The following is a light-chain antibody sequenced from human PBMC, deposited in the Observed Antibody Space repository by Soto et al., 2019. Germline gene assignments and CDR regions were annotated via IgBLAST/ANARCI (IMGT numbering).Light chain of an antibody. Sequence: TQSPDTLSLTPGERATLPCRASQSVSSSYLAWYQQKPGQAPRLLIYGASSRATGIPDRFSGSGSGTDFTLTISRLEPEDFAVYYCQQYGSSRWTFGQGTKVDIK. J-gene: IGKJ1*01. CDR2: GAS. CDR1: QSVSSSY. V-gene: IGKV3-20*01. CDR3: QQYGSSRWT.